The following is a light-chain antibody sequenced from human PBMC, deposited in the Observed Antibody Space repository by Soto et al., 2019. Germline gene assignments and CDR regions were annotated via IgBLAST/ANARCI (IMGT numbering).Light chain of an antibody. J-gene: IGKJ2*01. Sequence: EIVMTQSPATLSVSPGERATLSCSASQTVSSNLAWYQQKPGQAPRLLIHGASTRATGVPARFSGSGSGTEFTLTISSLQSEDFAVYYCQQYHNWPPQYTFGQGTKVQIK. CDR3: QQYHNWPPQYT. CDR1: QTVSSN. CDR2: GAS. V-gene: IGKV3-15*01.